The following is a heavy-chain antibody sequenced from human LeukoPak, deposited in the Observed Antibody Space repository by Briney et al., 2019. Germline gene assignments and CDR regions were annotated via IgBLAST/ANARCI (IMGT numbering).Heavy chain of an antibody. J-gene: IGHJ3*02. D-gene: IGHD3-9*01. V-gene: IGHV4-59*08. CDR2: ISYSGST. CDR3: ARQGYDILTGYIDAFDI. CDR1: GGSISSYY. Sequence: SETLSLTCTVSGGSISSYYWSWIRQPPGKGLEWIGYISYSGSTYYNASLKSRVTISIDTSKNQFSLKLRSVTAADTAIYYCARQGYDILTGYIDAFDIWGQGTMVTVSS.